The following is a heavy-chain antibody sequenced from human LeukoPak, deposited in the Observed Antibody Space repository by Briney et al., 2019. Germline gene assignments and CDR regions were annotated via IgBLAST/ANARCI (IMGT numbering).Heavy chain of an antibody. V-gene: IGHV3-30*18. Sequence: PGRSLRLSCAASGFTFSSYGMHWVRQAPGKGLEWVAVISYDGSNKYYADSVKGRFTISRDNSKNTLYLQMNSLRAEDTAVYYCAKDIGYSSSWYPGAYGMDVWGQGTTVTVSS. CDR2: ISYDGSNK. CDR3: AKDIGYSSSWYPGAYGMDV. CDR1: GFTFSSYG. D-gene: IGHD6-13*01. J-gene: IGHJ6*02.